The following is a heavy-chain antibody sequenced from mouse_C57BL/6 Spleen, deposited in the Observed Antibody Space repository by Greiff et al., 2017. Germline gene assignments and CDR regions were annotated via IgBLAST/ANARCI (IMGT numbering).Heavy chain of an antibody. Sequence: QVQLQQSGAELVKPGASVKMSCKASGYTFTSYWITWVKQRPGQGLEWIGDIYPGSGSTNYNEKFKSKATLTVDTSSSTAYMQLSSLTSEDSAVYYCSTYDAHRGCAYWGQGTLVTVSA. D-gene: IGHD2-3*01. V-gene: IGHV1-55*01. J-gene: IGHJ3*01. CDR1: GYTFTSYW. CDR3: STYDAHRGCAY. CDR2: IYPGSGST.